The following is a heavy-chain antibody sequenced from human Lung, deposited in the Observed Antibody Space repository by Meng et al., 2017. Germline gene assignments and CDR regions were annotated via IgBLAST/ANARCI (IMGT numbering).Heavy chain of an antibody. Sequence: GDSLKISCAASRLTFSNYWMNWVRQAPGKGLEWVANINPDGSDKYYVDSVKGRFTISRDNANNLLYLQMNSLRAEDTAVYYCGRGDPDYWGQGTLVTVSS. V-gene: IGHV3-7*04. CDR3: GRGDPDY. CDR2: INPDGSDK. J-gene: IGHJ4*02. CDR1: RLTFSNYW.